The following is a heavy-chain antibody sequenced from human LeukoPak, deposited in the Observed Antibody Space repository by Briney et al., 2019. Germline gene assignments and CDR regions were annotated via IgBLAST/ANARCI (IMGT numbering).Heavy chain of an antibody. CDR1: GYSFTSYW. J-gene: IGHJ5*02. CDR2: IYPGDSDT. CDR3: ARLLIVAGTRWFDP. V-gene: IGHV5-51*01. D-gene: IGHD6-19*01. Sequence: GASLQISCKGSGYSFTSYWIGWVRQMPGKGLEWMGIIYPGDSDTRYSSSFQGQVTISADKSISTAYLQWSSLKASDTAMYYCARLLIVAGTRWFDPWGQGTLVTVSS.